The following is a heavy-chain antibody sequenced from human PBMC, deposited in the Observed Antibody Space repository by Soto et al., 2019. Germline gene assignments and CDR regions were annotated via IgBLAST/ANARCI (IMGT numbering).Heavy chain of an antibody. CDR2: IYYSGST. V-gene: IGHV4-31*03. J-gene: IGHJ5*02. CDR1: GGSISSGGYY. Sequence: SDTLSLTCTVSGGSISSGGYYWSWIRQHPGKGLEWIGYIYYSGSTYYNPSLKSRVTISVDTSKNQFSLKLSSVTAADTAVYYCARDLGSLTGNTNWFDPWGQGTLVTVSS. D-gene: IGHD1-7*01. CDR3: ARDLGSLTGNTNWFDP.